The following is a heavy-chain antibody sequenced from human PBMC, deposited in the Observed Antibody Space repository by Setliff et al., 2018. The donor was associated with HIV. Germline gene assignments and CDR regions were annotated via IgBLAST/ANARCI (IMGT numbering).Heavy chain of an antibody. CDR3: ARGGRSTVTQWAWFDP. J-gene: IGHJ5*02. CDR1: GGSISSSSYY. Sequence: SETLSLTCTVSGGSISSSSYYWGWIRQPPGKGLEWIGSLYYSGTTYYNPSLKSRVTISGDTTKNQISLKLTSVTAADTAVYYCARGGRSTVTQWAWFDPWGQGTLVTVSS. CDR2: LYYSGTT. V-gene: IGHV4-39*07. D-gene: IGHD4-17*01.